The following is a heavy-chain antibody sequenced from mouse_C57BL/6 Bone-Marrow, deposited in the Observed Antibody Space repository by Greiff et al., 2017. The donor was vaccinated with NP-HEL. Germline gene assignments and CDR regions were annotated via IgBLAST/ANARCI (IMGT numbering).Heavy chain of an antibody. Sequence: QVTLNVSGPGILQPSQTLSLTCSFSGFSLSTFGMGVGWIRQPSGKGLEWLAHIWWDDDKYYNPALKSRLTISKDTSKNQVFLKIANVDTADTATYYCARAYYYGSSFSYWYFDVWGTGTTVTVSS. J-gene: IGHJ1*03. D-gene: IGHD1-1*01. CDR1: GFSLSTFGMG. CDR2: IWWDDDK. CDR3: ARAYYYGSSFSYWYFDV. V-gene: IGHV8-8*01.